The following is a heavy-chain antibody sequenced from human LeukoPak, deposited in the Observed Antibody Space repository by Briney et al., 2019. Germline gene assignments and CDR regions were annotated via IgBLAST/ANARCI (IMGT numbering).Heavy chain of an antibody. CDR2: IRYDGSNK. J-gene: IGHJ4*02. Sequence: PGGSLRLSCVASGFTYTTYGMHWVRQAPGKGLEWVSFIRYDGSNKYYADAVKGRFTISRDDSKNTLYLQMNSLRPEDTALYYCAKDRSGIAVAGFDYWGQGTLVTVSS. V-gene: IGHV3-30*02. CDR3: AKDRSGIAVAGFDY. CDR1: GFTYTTYG. D-gene: IGHD6-19*01.